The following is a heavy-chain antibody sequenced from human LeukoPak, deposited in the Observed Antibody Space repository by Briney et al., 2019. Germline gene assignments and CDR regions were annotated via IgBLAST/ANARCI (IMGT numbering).Heavy chain of an antibody. Sequence: GESLKISCKGSGYGFSSYWIGWVRQTPGKGLEWMGIIYPGDSDTRYNPSFQGQVTISADMSITTAYLQWSSLKASDTAMYYCATFPYGDYSIDFWGQGTLVTVSS. CDR3: ATFPYGDYSIDF. V-gene: IGHV5-51*01. J-gene: IGHJ4*02. CDR2: IYPGDSDT. CDR1: GYGFSSYW. D-gene: IGHD4-17*01.